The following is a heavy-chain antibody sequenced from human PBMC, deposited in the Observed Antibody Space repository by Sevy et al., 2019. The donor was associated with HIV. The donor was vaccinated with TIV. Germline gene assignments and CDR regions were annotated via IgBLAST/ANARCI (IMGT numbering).Heavy chain of an antibody. Sequence: GGSLRLSCAASGFTFSSYEMNWVRQAPGKGLEWVSYISSSGSTIYYADSVKGRFTISRDNAKNSLYLQMNSLRAEDTAVYYCAREMLGYCSSTSCYITFYYYYGMDVWGQGTTVTVSS. V-gene: IGHV3-48*03. CDR3: AREMLGYCSSTSCYITFYYYYGMDV. CDR1: GFTFSSYE. J-gene: IGHJ6*02. CDR2: ISSSGSTI. D-gene: IGHD2-2*01.